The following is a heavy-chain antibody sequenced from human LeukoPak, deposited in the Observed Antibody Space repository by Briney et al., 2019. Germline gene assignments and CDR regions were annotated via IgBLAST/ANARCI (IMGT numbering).Heavy chain of an antibody. CDR2: INHSGST. CDR1: GGSFSGYY. D-gene: IGHD4-23*01. J-gene: IGHJ4*02. Sequence: PSETLSLTCAVYGGSFSGYYWSWIRQPPGKGLEWIGEINHSGSTNYNPSLKSRVTISVDTSKNQFSLKLSSVTAADTAVYYCAGGGNSAEVYYFDYWGQGTLVTVSS. V-gene: IGHV4-34*01. CDR3: AGGGNSAEVYYFDY.